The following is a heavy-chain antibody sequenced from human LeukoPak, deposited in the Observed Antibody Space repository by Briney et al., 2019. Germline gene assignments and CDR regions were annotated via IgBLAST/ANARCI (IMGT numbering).Heavy chain of an antibody. D-gene: IGHD2-15*01. CDR2: MNPNSGNT. Sequence: ASVKVSCKASGYTFTSYDINWVRQATGQGLEGMGWMNPNSGNTGCAQKFQGRVTMTRNTSISTAYMELSSLRSEDTAVYYCARGLYRGVAATPAYWGQGTLVTVSS. CDR1: GYTFTSYD. CDR3: ARGLYRGVAATPAY. V-gene: IGHV1-8*01. J-gene: IGHJ4*02.